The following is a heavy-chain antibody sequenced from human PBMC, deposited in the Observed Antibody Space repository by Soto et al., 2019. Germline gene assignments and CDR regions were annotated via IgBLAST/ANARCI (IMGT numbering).Heavy chain of an antibody. D-gene: IGHD5-18*01. V-gene: IGHV4-30-2*01. J-gene: IGHJ4*02. CDR1: GGSISSGGYS. CDR2: IYHSGST. CDR3: ARGTGSQWIQLWNYFDY. Sequence: PSETLSLTCAVSGGSISSGGYSWSWIRQPPGKGLEWIGYIYHSGSTYYNPSLKSRVTISVDRSKNQFFLKLSSVTAADTAVYYCARGTGSQWIQLWNYFDYWGQGTLVTVSS.